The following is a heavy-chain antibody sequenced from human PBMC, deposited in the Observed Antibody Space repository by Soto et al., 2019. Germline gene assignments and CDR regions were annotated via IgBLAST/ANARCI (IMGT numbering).Heavy chain of an antibody. CDR2: INPNSGGT. CDR3: ARGYSSSLRYFDY. Sequence: ASVKVSCKASGYTFTGYYMHWVRQAPGQGLEWMGWINPNSGGTNYAQKFQGWVTMTRDTSISTAYMELSRLRSDDTAVYYCARGYSSSLRYFDYWGQGTLVTVSS. CDR1: GYTFTGYY. V-gene: IGHV1-2*04. J-gene: IGHJ4*02. D-gene: IGHD6-13*01.